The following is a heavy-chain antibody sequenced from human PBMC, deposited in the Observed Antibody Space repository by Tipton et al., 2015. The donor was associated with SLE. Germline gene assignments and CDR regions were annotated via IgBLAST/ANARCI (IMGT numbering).Heavy chain of an antibody. V-gene: IGHV4-31*02. Sequence: LRLSCTVSGGSFSRGSYFWSWIRQHPGKGLEWIGYISYTGSAYYNPSLKSRVTISVDTSKNQFSLKLTSVTAADTAVYYCARDGALIDVFDVWGQGKMVTVSS. D-gene: IGHD2-8*01. CDR3: ARDGALIDVFDV. J-gene: IGHJ3*01. CDR2: ISYTGSA. CDR1: GGSFSRGSYF.